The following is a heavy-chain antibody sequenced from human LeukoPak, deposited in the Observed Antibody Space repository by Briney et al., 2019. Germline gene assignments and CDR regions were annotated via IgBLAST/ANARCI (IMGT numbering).Heavy chain of an antibody. CDR3: AKDCLDSTMVRGVSLSNWFDP. V-gene: IGHV3-30*02. CDR2: IRYDGSNK. CDR1: GFTFSSYG. J-gene: IGHJ5*02. D-gene: IGHD3-10*01. Sequence: GGSLRLSCAASGFTFSSYGMHWVRQAPGKGLEWVAFIRYDGSNKYYADSVKGRFTISRDSSKNTLYLQMNSLRAEDTAVYYCAKDCLDSTMVRGVSLSNWFDPWGQGTLVTVSS.